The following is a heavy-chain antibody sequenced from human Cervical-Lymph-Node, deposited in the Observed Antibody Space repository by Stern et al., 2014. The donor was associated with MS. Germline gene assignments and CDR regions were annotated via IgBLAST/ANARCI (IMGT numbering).Heavy chain of an antibody. J-gene: IGHJ2*01. CDR1: GGSITNRDY. Sequence: QVQLQESGPGLVKPSETLSLTCTVSGGSITNRDYWGWIRQSPGKGLEWIGSVYYSGITYYRPSLKSRATISIDTYRNQFFLRLTSGTATDTAVYFCARGVTAVTNYVPNWCFDLWGRGTLVTVSS. V-gene: IGHV4-39*02. CDR2: VYYSGIT. CDR3: ARGVTAVTNYVPNWCFDL. D-gene: IGHD4-11*01.